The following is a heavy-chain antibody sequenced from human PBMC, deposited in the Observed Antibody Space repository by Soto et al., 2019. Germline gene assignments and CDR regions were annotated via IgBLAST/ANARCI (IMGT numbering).Heavy chain of an antibody. CDR1: GYTFTSYG. CDR2: ISAYNGNT. CDR3: ARAVSGVVVPAAMPTYYYYSYMYV. V-gene: IGHV1-18*01. D-gene: IGHD2-2*01. J-gene: IGHJ6*03. Sequence: ASVKVSCKASGYTFTSYGISWVRQAPGQGLEWMGWISAYNGNTNYAQKLQGRVTMTTDTSTSTAYMELRSLRSDDTAMYYCARAVSGVVVPAAMPTYYYYSYMYVWGKGTTVTVSS.